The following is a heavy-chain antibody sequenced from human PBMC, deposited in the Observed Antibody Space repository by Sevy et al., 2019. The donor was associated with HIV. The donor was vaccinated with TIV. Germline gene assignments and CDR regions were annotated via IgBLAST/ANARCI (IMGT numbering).Heavy chain of an antibody. D-gene: IGHD5-18*01. V-gene: IGHV3-23*01. CDR2: ISSTGGST. CDR3: AKYPNVDTAMAYYFDY. CDR1: GFTLSSNA. Sequence: GGCLRLSCAASGFTLSSNAMSWVRQAPGKGLEWVSSISSTGGSTYHADSVRGRFSISRDNSKNTLYLHMNSLRAEDTAVYYCAKYPNVDTAMAYYFDYWGQGTLVIVSS. J-gene: IGHJ4*02.